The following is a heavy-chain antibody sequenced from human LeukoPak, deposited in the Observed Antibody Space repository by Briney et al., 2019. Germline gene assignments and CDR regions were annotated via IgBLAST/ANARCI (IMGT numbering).Heavy chain of an antibody. CDR1: GGSFSGYY. CDR3: ARGNQLPYYYYYYMDV. J-gene: IGHJ6*03. Sequence: PSETLSLTCAVYGGSFSGYYWSWIRQPPGKGLEWIGYIYYSGSTNYNPSLKSRVTISVDTSKNQFSLKLSSVTAADTAVYYCARGNQLPYYYYYYMDVWGKGTTVTVSS. D-gene: IGHD2-2*01. CDR2: IYYSGST. V-gene: IGHV4-59*01.